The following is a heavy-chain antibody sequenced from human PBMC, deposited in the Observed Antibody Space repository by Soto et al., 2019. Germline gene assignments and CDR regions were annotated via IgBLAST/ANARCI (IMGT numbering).Heavy chain of an antibody. CDR2: ISAYNGNT. D-gene: IGHD2-15*01. Sequence: ASVKVSCKASGYTFTSYGISWVRPAPGQGLEWMGWISAYNGNTNYAQKLQGRVTMTTDTSTSTAYMELRSLRSDDTAVYYCARDCSGGSCYSFDYWGQGTLVTVSS. V-gene: IGHV1-18*01. J-gene: IGHJ4*02. CDR3: ARDCSGGSCYSFDY. CDR1: GYTFTSYG.